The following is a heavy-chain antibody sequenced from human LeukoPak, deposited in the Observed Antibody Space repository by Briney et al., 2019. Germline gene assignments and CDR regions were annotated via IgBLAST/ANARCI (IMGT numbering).Heavy chain of an antibody. D-gene: IGHD2-21*02. CDR3: ARDRQASDGELDY. V-gene: IGHV3-33*01. J-gene: IGHJ4*02. CDR2: IWYDGSNK. CDR1: GFTFSSYG. Sequence: QVQLVESGGGVVQPGRSLRLSSAASGFTFSSYGMHWVRQAPGKGLEWVAVIWYDGSNKYYADSVKGRFTISRDNSKNTLYLQMNSLRAEDTAVYYCARDRQASDGELDYWGQGTLVTVSS.